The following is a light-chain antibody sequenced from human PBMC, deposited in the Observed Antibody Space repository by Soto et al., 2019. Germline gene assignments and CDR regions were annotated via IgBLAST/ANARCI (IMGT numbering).Light chain of an antibody. Sequence: QSVLTQPRSVSGSPGQSVTISCTGTSSDVGAYKFVSWYQQHPGKAPKLMIYDVSKRPSGVPDRFSGSKSGNTASLTISGLQAEDEADYYCCSYAGSYTFVYVFGTGTKLTVL. CDR1: SSDVGAYKF. J-gene: IGLJ1*01. CDR3: CSYAGSYTFVYV. CDR2: DVS. V-gene: IGLV2-11*01.